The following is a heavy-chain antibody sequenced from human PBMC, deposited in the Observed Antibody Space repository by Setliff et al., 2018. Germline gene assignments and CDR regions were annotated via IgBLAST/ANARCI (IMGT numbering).Heavy chain of an antibody. CDR3: ARAAKYDSSGYYGFWFDP. V-gene: IGHV4-39*07. D-gene: IGHD3-22*01. CDR1: GGSISSGSYY. CDR2: IHYSGGT. Sequence: SETLSLTCTVSGGSISSGSYYWGWIRQPPRKGLEWIGSIHYSGGTYYSPSLKSRVTISVDTSENQFSLRLSSVTAADTAVYYCARAAKYDSSGYYGFWFDPWGQGNLVTVSS. J-gene: IGHJ5*02.